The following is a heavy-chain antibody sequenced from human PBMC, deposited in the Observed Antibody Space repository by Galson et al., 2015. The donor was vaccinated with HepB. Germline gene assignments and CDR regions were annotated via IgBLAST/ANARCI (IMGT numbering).Heavy chain of an antibody. J-gene: IGHJ4*02. D-gene: IGHD3-22*01. CDR1: GGTFSSYT. CDR2: IIPILGIA. CDR3: ARVRWETDYDSSGYYYFDY. Sequence: SVKVSCKASGGTFSSYTISWVRQAPGQGLEWMGRIIPILGIANYAQKFQGRVTITADKSTSTAYMELSSLRSEDTAVYYCARVRWETDYDSSGYYYFDYWGQGTLVTVSS. V-gene: IGHV1-69*02.